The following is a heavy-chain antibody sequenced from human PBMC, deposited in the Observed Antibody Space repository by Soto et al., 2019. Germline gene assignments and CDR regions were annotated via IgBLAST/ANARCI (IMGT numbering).Heavy chain of an antibody. CDR3: ARRLGLLVTPIPGY. D-gene: IGHD2-21*02. Sequence: ASVKVSCKASGYTFTGYHMHWVQQAPGQGLEWMGWINPNSGVTIYAQKFQGRVIMTRETPITTAYMELSRLTSDDTAVYYCARRLGLLVTPIPGYWGQGTLVTVSS. CDR1: GYTFTGYH. J-gene: IGHJ4*02. CDR2: INPNSGVT. V-gene: IGHV1-2*02.